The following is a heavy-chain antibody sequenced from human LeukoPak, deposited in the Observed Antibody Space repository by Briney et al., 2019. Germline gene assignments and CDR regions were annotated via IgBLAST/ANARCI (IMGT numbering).Heavy chain of an antibody. Sequence: SQTLSLTCALSGDTVSSTSGAWNWIRQSPSRGLEWLGRTYYRSKWFNDYAVSVKSRLTFSPDTSKNQFSLQLNSVIPEDTAVYYCARERIDSFDSWGQGTLVTVSS. J-gene: IGHJ5*01. D-gene: IGHD3-16*02. CDR2: TYYRSKWFN. V-gene: IGHV6-1*01. CDR3: ARERIDSFDS. CDR1: GDTVSSTSGA.